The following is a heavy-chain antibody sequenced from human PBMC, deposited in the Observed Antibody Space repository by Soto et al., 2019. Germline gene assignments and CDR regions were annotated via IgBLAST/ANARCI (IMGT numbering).Heavy chain of an antibody. D-gene: IGHD3-22*01. V-gene: IGHV4-30-4*01. CDR2: IYYSGST. Sequence: QVQLQESGPGLVKPSQTLSLTCTVSGGSISSGDYYWSWIRQPPGKGLEWIGYIYYSGSTFYNPTLKSRVTISVDTSKNQVSLKLSSVTAADTAVYDCARHLPYDDDSSGYYDAWGQGTLVTVAS. J-gene: IGHJ4*02. CDR1: GGSISSGDYY. CDR3: ARHLPYDDDSSGYYDA.